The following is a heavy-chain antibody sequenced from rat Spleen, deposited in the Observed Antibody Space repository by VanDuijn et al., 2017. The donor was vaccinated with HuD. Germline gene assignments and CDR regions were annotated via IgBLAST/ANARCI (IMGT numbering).Heavy chain of an antibody. V-gene: IGHV2-32*01. J-gene: IGHJ4*01. CDR2: MWNDGDT. CDR3: ARGNGSYYPYVMDV. Sequence: QVQLKESGPGLVQPSQTLSLTCTVSGFSLTDFHVHWVRQPPGKGLEWMGIMWNDGDTSYDSVLKSRLSISRDTSKSQVFLKMSSLQTEDRATYYCARGNGSYYPYVMDVWGQGAPVTVSS. D-gene: IGHD1-12*02. CDR1: GFSLTDFH.